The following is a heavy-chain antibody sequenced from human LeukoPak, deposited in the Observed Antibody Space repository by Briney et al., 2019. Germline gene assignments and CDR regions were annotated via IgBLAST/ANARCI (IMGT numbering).Heavy chain of an antibody. CDR2: ISFYTGNI. CDR1: GSTFTNSA. Sequence: ASVKLSCKASGSTFTNSALSWGRQAPGQGLGWMGWISFYTGNINYAKQLPRRVTITTHKSTSKPFIELMSSISDDTTVLYCARDWGNSWPDAFDIWGQGTMVTVSS. CDR3: ARDWGNSWPDAFDI. D-gene: IGHD6-13*01. J-gene: IGHJ3*02. V-gene: IGHV1-18*01.